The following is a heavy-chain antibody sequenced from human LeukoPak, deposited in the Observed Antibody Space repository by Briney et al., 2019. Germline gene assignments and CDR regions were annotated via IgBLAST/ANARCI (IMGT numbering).Heavy chain of an antibody. J-gene: IGHJ4*02. CDR1: GGSISSSSCY. CDR2: IYYSGRS. V-gene: IGHV4-39*01. CDR3: ARLMRSSSFYLAY. Sequence: SETLSLTCTVSGGSISSSSCYWGWIRQPPGKGLEWIGSIYYSGRSYYNPSLKSRVTISVDTSKNQFSLMLSSVTAADTAVYYCARLMRSSSFYLAYWGQGNLVTVSS. D-gene: IGHD2-8*01.